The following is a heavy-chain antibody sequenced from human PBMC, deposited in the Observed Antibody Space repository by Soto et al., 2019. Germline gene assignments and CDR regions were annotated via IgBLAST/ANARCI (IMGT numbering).Heavy chain of an antibody. CDR2: IRNKANSYAT. D-gene: IGHD2-15*01. CDR1: GFTFSGSA. V-gene: IGHV3-73*02. Sequence: EVQLVESGGGLVQPGGSLKLSCVASGFTFSGSAMHWVRQASGTGLEWVGRIRNKANSYATAYAASVKGRFTISRDDSNNTAYLQMNSLKTEDTAVYYCTSHSPEDMIRKWGQGTLVTVSS. J-gene: IGHJ4*02. CDR3: TSHSPEDMIRK.